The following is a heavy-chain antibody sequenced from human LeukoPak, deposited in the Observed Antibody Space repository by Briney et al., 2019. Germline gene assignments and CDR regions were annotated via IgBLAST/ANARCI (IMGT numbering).Heavy chain of an antibody. V-gene: IGHV1-69*06. CDR1: GGTFSSYA. CDR3: ARDLPPQAEMATIVGPLMPDAFDI. J-gene: IGHJ3*02. CDR2: IIPIFGTA. D-gene: IGHD5-24*01. Sequence: GASVKVSCKASGGTFSSYAISWVRQAPGQGLEWMGGIIPIFGTANYAQKFQGRVTITADKSTSTAYMELSSLRSEDTAVYCCARDLPPQAEMATIVGPLMPDAFDIWGQGTMVTVSS.